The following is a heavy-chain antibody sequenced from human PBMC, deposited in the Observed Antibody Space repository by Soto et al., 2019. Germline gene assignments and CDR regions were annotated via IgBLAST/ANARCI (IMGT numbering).Heavy chain of an antibody. CDR3: ARRRGLVQGNWFDP. D-gene: IGHD3-9*01. CDR1: GYTFTSYD. Sequence: GASVKVSCKASGYTFTSYDINRVRQATGQGLEWMGWMNPNSGNTGYAQKFQGRVTMTRNTSISTAYMELSSLRSEDTAVYYCARRRGLVQGNWFDPWGQGNLVTVS. V-gene: IGHV1-8*01. J-gene: IGHJ5*02. CDR2: MNPNSGNT.